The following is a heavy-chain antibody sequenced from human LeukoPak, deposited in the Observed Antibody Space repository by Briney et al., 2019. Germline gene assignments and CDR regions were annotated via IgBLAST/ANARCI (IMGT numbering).Heavy chain of an antibody. J-gene: IGHJ4*02. CDR2: INSDGSST. D-gene: IGHD3-16*01. CDR3: ATGGAQYYDY. V-gene: IGHV3-74*01. CDR1: GLTFSRYW. Sequence: GGSLRLSCEASGLTFSRYWMHWVRQGPGKGLVWVSRINSDGSSTIYADFVKGRFTISRDNGENTVVLQMNSLSAEDTAVYYCATGGAQYYDYWGQGTVVTVSS.